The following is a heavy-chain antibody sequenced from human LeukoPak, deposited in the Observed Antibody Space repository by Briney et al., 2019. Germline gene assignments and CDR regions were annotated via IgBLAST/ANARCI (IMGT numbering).Heavy chain of an antibody. V-gene: IGHV1-2*02. CDR1: GYTFTGYY. Sequence: ASVKVSCKASGYTFTGYYMHWVRQAPGQGLEWMGWINPNSGGTNYAQKFQGRVTMTRDTSISKAYMELSRLRSDDTAVYYCARGYRPYSSGWYHAFDIWGQGTMVTVSS. CDR2: INPNSGGT. CDR3: ARGYRPYSSGWYHAFDI. D-gene: IGHD6-19*01. J-gene: IGHJ3*02.